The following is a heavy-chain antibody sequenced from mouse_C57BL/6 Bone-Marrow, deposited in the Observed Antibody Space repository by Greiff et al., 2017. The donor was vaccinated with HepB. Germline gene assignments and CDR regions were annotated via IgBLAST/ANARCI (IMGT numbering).Heavy chain of an antibody. CDR1: GYTFTRYD. Sequence: QVQLQQSGPELVKPGASVKLSCKASGYTFTRYDINWVKQRPGQGLEWIGWIYPRDGSTKYTEKFKGQATLTVDTSSSTAYMELHSLTSEDSAVYFCARSHYGNYEYFDVWGTGTTVTVSS. V-gene: IGHV1-85*01. D-gene: IGHD2-1*01. CDR2: IYPRDGST. CDR3: ARSHYGNYEYFDV. J-gene: IGHJ1*03.